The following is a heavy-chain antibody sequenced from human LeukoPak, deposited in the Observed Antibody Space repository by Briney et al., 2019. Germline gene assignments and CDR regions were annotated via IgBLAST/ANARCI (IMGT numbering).Heavy chain of an antibody. V-gene: IGHV1-8*01. D-gene: IGHD3-10*01. CDR1: GYTFTSYD. J-gene: IGHJ4*02. Sequence: ASVKVSCKASGYTFTSYDINWVRQATGQGLEWMGWMNPNSGNTGYAQKFQGRVTMTRNTSISTAYMELSSLRSEDTAVYYCAKGVLLWFGEFINFDYWGQGTLVTVSS. CDR2: MNPNSGNT. CDR3: AKGVLLWFGEFINFDY.